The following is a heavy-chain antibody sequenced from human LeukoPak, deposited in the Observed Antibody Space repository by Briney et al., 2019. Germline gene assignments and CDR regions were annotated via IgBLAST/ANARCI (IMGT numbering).Heavy chain of an antibody. CDR3: ARGTGYSSSWLSY. V-gene: IGHV1-2*02. D-gene: IGHD6-13*01. CDR2: INPNSGGT. Sequence: ASVKVSCKASGYTFTGYYMHWVRQAPGQGLEWMGWINPNSGGTNYAQKFQGRVTMTRDTSISTVYMELSRLRSDDTAVYYCARGTGYSSSWLSYWGQGTLVTVSS. J-gene: IGHJ4*02. CDR1: GYTFTGYY.